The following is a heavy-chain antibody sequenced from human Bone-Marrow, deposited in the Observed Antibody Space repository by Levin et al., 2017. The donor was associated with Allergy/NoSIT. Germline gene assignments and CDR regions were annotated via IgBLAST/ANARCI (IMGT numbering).Heavy chain of an antibody. CDR3: ARDPGLVDAFDV. CDR2: VYASAANT. V-gene: IGHV3-66*02. J-gene: IGHJ3*01. CDR1: GFNVRSDY. Sequence: LSLTCVASGFNVRSDYMNWVRQAPGKGLEWVSVVYASAANTYYAESVRGRFVISRDDSKNSVSLQMNSLRSEDTGIYYCARDPGLVDAFDVWGQGTMVIVSS. D-gene: IGHD6-6*01.